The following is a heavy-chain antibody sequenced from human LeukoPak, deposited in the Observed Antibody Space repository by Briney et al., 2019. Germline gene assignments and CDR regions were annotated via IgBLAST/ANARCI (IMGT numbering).Heavy chain of an antibody. Sequence: SETLSLTCTVSGGSTSSSDYYWGWIRQHPGKGLEWIGYIYSSGSTHYNPSLKSRLTISVDTSKNQFSLKLTSVTAADAAVYYCARGYAPFDPWGQGTLDTVSS. CDR1: GGSTSSSDYY. D-gene: IGHD5-12*01. CDR3: ARGYAPFDP. J-gene: IGHJ5*02. CDR2: IYSSGST. V-gene: IGHV4-31*03.